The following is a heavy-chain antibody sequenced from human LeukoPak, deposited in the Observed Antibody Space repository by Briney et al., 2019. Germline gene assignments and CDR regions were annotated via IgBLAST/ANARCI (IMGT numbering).Heavy chain of an antibody. CDR2: ISSSGSTI. V-gene: IGHV3-11*04. Sequence: GSLRLSCAASGFTFSDYYMSWIRQAPGKGLEWVSYISSSGSTIYYADSVKDRFTISRDNAKNSLYLQMNSLRAEDTAVYYCARGGGYCSGGSCYPSVAYYFDYWGQGTLVTVSS. D-gene: IGHD2-15*01. J-gene: IGHJ4*02. CDR3: ARGGGYCSGGSCYPSVAYYFDY. CDR1: GFTFSDYY.